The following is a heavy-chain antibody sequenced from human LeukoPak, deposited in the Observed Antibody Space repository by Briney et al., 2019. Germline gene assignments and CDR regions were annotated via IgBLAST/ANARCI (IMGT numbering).Heavy chain of an antibody. CDR2: ISGAGPSI. Sequence: GGSLRLSCAASGFTFDNYAMNWVRLAPGGGLEWVFGISGAGPSIWYADSVRGRFTISRAHSKNQHSLQITRLRGGDTAIYHFARESSIRQGLNVYWGERTLVTLS. D-gene: IGHD3-16*01. CDR1: GFTFDNYA. J-gene: IGHJ4*02. CDR3: ARESSIRQGLNVY. V-gene: IGHV3-23*01.